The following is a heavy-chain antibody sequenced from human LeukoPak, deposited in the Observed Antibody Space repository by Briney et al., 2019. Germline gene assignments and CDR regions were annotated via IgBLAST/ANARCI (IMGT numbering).Heavy chain of an antibody. V-gene: IGHV3-30*06. CDR2: TSYGGQHK. D-gene: IGHD1-26*01. CDR1: GFTFRRFG. CDR3: ARDPVESGSYYFDY. J-gene: IGHJ4*02. Sequence: GGSLRLSCAASGFTFRRFGMHWVRQAPGKGLEWVAATSYGGQHKYYAESVRGRFTISRDNSNDTLYLQMNSLRAEDTAVYYCARDPVESGSYYFDYWGQGTLVTVSS.